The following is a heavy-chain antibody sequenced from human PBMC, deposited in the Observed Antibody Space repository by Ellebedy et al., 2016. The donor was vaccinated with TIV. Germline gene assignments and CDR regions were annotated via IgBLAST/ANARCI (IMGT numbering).Heavy chain of an antibody. CDR1: GGTFSSYA. CDR2: IIPIFGTA. V-gene: IGHV1-69*13. CDR3: ARLVPVAGSNY. Sequence: SVKVSXXASGGTFSSYAISWVRQAPGQGLEWMGGIIPIFGTANYAQKFQGRVTITADESTSTAYMELSSLRSEDTAVYYSARLVPVAGSNYWGQGTLVTVSS. J-gene: IGHJ4*02. D-gene: IGHD6-19*01.